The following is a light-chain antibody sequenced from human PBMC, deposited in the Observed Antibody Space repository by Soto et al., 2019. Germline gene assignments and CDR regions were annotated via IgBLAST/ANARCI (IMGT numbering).Light chain of an antibody. J-gene: IGKJ2*01. CDR3: QQYGSSPLYT. CDR1: QSVSISY. V-gene: IGKV3-20*01. CDR2: GAS. Sequence: EIVLTQSPGTLSLSPGERATLSCRASQSVSISYLAWYQQQPGQAPRLIIHGASSSATGIADRFSGSGSVTDVSLTISRLEREDVAVYYCQQYGSSPLYTFGQGTTLEI.